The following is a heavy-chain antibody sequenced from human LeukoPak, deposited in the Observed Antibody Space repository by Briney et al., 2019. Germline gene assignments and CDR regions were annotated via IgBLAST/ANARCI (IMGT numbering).Heavy chain of an antibody. J-gene: IGHJ5*02. CDR3: ARSNYDFWSKFDP. CDR2: INPNSGGT. CDR1: GYTFTGYY. D-gene: IGHD3-3*01. Sequence: RASVKVSCKASGYTFTGYYMHWERQAPGQGLEWMGWINPNSGGTNYAQKFQGRVTMTRDTSISTAYMELSRLRSDDTAVYYCARSNYDFWSKFDPWGQGTLVTVSS. V-gene: IGHV1-2*02.